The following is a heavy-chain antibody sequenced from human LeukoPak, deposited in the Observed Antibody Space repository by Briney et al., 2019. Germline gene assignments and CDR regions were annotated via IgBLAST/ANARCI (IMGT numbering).Heavy chain of an antibody. CDR1: GFTFKYYA. V-gene: IGHV3-23*01. CDR2: ISDGGGST. Sequence: GGSLRLSCAASGFTFKYYAMSWVRQAPGKGLEWISVISDGGGSTCYADSVKGRFTVSRDNSKNSLYLHMSSLRAEDTAVYYCATDREGDPSAYYLVGGQGTLITVSS. J-gene: IGHJ4*02. CDR3: ATDREGDPSAYYLV. D-gene: IGHD3-22*01.